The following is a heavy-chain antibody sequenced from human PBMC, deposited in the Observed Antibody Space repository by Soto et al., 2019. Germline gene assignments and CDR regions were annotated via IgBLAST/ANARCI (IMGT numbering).Heavy chain of an antibody. V-gene: IGHV3-48*02. CDR1: GFTLRDYS. CDR3: AREPGITMIRGVSFGY. CDR2: ISGSSSTI. Sequence: GGPLRLSCAASGFTLRDYSMNWVRQAPGKGLEWVSYISGSSSTIYYADSVKGRFTISRDNAKNSLYLQMNSLRDEDTAVYYCAREPGITMIRGVSFGYWGQGTLVTVSS. D-gene: IGHD3-10*01. J-gene: IGHJ4*02.